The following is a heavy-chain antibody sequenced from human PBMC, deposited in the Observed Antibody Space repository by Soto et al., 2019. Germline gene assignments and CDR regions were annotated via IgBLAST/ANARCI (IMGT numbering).Heavy chain of an antibody. V-gene: IGHV5-10-1*01. CDR1: GYSFTSYW. Sequence: PGESLKISCKGSGYSFTSYWISWVRQMPGKGLEWTGRIDPSDSYTNYSPSFQGHVTISADKSISTAYLQWSSLKASDTAMYYCASSITIFGVVIPNGMDVWGQGTTVTVSS. D-gene: IGHD3-3*01. CDR2: IDPSDSYT. CDR3: ASSITIFGVVIPNGMDV. J-gene: IGHJ6*02.